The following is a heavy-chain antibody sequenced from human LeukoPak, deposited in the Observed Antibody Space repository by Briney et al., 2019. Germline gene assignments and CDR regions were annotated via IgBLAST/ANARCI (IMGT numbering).Heavy chain of an antibody. J-gene: IGHJ3*02. CDR3: ARGTFGVVSAFDI. V-gene: IGHV4-30-2*01. D-gene: IGHD3-3*02. CDR2: IYHSGST. CDR1: GGSISSGGYY. Sequence: ASQTLSLTCTVSGGSISSGGYYWSWIRQPPGKGLEWIGYIYHSGSTYYNPSLKSRVTISVDRSKNQSSLKLSSVTAADTAVYYCARGTFGVVSAFDIWGQGTMVTVSS.